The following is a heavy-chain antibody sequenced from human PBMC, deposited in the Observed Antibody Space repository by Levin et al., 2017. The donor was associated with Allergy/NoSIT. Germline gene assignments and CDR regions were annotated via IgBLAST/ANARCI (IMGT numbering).Heavy chain of an antibody. CDR2: IYWDDDK. Sequence: SGPTLVKPTQTLTLTCTFSGFSLSTSGVGVAWIRQPPGKALEWLALIYWDDDKRYSPSLKSRLTITKDTSKNQVVLTMTNMDPVDTATYYCAYRRIAVAGVNWFDPWGQGTLVTVSS. D-gene: IGHD6-19*01. J-gene: IGHJ5*02. CDR3: AYRRIAVAGVNWFDP. CDR1: GFSLSTSGVG. V-gene: IGHV2-5*02.